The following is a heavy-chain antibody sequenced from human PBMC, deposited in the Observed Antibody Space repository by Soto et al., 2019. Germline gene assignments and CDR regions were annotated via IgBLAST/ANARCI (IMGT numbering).Heavy chain of an antibody. Sequence: SETLSLTCTVSGGTISSSSYYWGWIRQPPGKGLEWIGSIYYSGSTYYNPSLKSRVTISVDTSKNQFSLKLSSVTAADTAVHYCASPYSSGWSRSKPFDYWGQGTLVTVSS. CDR2: IYYSGST. V-gene: IGHV4-39*01. D-gene: IGHD6-19*01. J-gene: IGHJ4*02. CDR3: ASPYSSGWSRSKPFDY. CDR1: GGTISSSSYY.